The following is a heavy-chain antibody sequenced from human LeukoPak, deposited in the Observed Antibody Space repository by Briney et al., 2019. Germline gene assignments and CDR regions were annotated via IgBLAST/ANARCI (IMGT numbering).Heavy chain of an antibody. CDR2: ISYSGSS. J-gene: IGHJ5*02. V-gene: IGHV4-38-2*02. CDR3: ARGIYCSSTNCYHFNWLDP. D-gene: IGHD2-2*01. Sequence: SETLSLTCSVSGYSISSGFYWGWIRQPPGKGLEWIGHISYSGSSYYNPSLKSRLIISLDTSKNQFSLKLSSMTAADTAVYYCARGIYCSSTNCYHFNWLDPWGQGNLVTVSS. CDR1: GYSISSGFY.